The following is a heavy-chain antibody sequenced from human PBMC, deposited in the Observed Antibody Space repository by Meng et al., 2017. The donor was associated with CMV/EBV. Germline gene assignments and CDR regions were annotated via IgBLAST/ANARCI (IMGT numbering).Heavy chain of an antibody. CDR2: IYWNDGN. CDR1: LSTSGVG. V-gene: IGHV2-5*01. J-gene: IGHJ5*02. CDR3: AHRRCSSTSCYRGGWFDP. D-gene: IGHD2-2*02. Sequence: LSTSGVGVGWFRQPPAKALEWLALIYWNDGNRYSPSLKSRLTITKDTAKSQVVLTMTNMDPVDTATYYCAHRRCSSTSCYRGGWFDPWGQGTLVTVSS.